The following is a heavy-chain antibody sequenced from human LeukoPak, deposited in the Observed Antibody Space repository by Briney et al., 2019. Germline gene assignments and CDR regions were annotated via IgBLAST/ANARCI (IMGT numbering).Heavy chain of an antibody. V-gene: IGHV3-48*03. CDR3: ARERNYIAFDY. CDR1: GFTFSSYE. J-gene: IGHJ4*02. D-gene: IGHD1-7*01. CDR2: ISSSGSTI. Sequence: GESLRLSCAASGFTFSSYEMNWVRQAPGKGLEWVSYISSSGSTIYYADSVKGRFTISRDNAENSLYLQMNSLRAEDTAVYYCARERNYIAFDYWGQGTLVTVSS.